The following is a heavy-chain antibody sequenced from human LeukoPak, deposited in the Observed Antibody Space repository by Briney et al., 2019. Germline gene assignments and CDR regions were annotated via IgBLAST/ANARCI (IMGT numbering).Heavy chain of an antibody. CDR2: ISSSGSTI. Sequence: GGSLRLSCAASGFTFSDYYMSWIRQAPGKGLERVSYISSSGSTIYYADSVKGRFTISRDNAKNSLYLQMNSLRAEDTAVYYCARYVTMVRGVITGMDVWGQETTVTVSS. CDR3: ARYVTMVRGVITGMDV. V-gene: IGHV3-11*01. J-gene: IGHJ6*02. CDR1: GFTFSDYY. D-gene: IGHD3-10*01.